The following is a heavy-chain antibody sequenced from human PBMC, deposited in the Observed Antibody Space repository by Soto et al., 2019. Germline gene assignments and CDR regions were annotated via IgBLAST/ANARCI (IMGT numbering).Heavy chain of an antibody. CDR3: AKEPHKQLALYYFDY. CDR2: ISYDGSNK. J-gene: IGHJ4*02. CDR1: GFTFSSYG. Sequence: GGSLRLSCAASGFTFSSYGMHWVRQAPGKGLEWVAVISYDGSNKYYADSVKGRFTISRDNSKNTLYLQMNSLRAEDTAVYYCAKEPHKQLALYYFDYWGQRTLVTVSS. V-gene: IGHV3-30*18. D-gene: IGHD6-13*01.